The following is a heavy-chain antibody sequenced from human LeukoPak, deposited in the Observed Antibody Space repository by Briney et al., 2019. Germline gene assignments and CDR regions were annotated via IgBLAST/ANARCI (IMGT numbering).Heavy chain of an antibody. CDR3: ARSQNYYGSGDY. CDR1: GDSVSNGNYY. V-gene: IGHV4-61*01. Sequence: SETLSLTCTVSGDSVSNGNYYWSWLRQPPGKALEWIGYIYYTGSTYYNPSLEGRVTISVDTSRNQFSVRLSSVTAADTAVYYCARSQNYYGSGDYWSQGTLVTVSS. J-gene: IGHJ4*02. D-gene: IGHD3-10*01. CDR2: IYYTGST.